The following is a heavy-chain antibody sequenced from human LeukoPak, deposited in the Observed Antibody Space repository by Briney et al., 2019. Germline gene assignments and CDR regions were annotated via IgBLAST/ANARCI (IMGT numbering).Heavy chain of an antibody. CDR2: ISYDGSNK. CDR1: GFTFSSYG. D-gene: IGHD2/OR15-2a*01. CDR3: VSFYETH. V-gene: IGHV3-30*03. J-gene: IGHJ4*02. Sequence: GGSLRHSCAASGFTFSSYGMHWVRQAPGKGLEWVAVISYDGSNKYYADSVKGRFTISRDNSKNTLYLQMNSLRAEDTAVYYCVSFYETHWGRGTLVTVSS.